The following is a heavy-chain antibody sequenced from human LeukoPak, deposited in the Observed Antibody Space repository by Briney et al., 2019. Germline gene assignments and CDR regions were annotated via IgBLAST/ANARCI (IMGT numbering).Heavy chain of an antibody. CDR1: GYTLTELS. J-gene: IGHJ4*02. CDR2: FDPEDGET. CDR3: ATSAVAGTFSDY. D-gene: IGHD6-19*01. Sequence: ASVKVSCKVYGYTLTELSMHWVRQAPGKGLEWMGGFDPEDGETIYAQKFQGRVTMTEDTSTDTAYMELSSLRSEDTAVYYCATSAVAGTFSDYWGQGTLVTVSS. V-gene: IGHV1-24*01.